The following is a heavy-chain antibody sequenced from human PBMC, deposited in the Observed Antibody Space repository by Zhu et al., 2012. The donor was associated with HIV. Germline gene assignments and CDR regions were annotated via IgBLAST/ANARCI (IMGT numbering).Heavy chain of an antibody. Sequence: WIRQSPGRGLEWIGYIYHGGDTRYNPVFESRITMSVDRSRDEFSLRMTSMTVADTAVYYCARAGGVPVEGNDAFDMWGPGTKVVVSS. J-gene: IGHJ3*02. CDR3: ARAGGVPVEGNDAFDM. V-gene: IGHV4-30-2*06. CDR2: IYHGGDT. D-gene: IGHD6-19*01.